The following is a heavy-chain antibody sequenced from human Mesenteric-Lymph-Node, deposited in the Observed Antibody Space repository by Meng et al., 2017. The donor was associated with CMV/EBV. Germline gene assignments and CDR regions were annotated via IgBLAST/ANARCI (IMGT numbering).Heavy chain of an antibody. CDR1: GFTFSNAW. D-gene: IGHD2-2*01. Sequence: GGSLRLSCAASGFTFSNAWMSWVRQAPGKGLEWVGRIKSKTDGGTTDYAAPVKGRFTISRDDSKNTLYLQMNSLKTEDTAVYYCTTGDGCSSTSCYHYYYYGMDVWGQGTTITVSS. CDR2: IKSKTDGGTT. J-gene: IGHJ6*02. CDR3: TTGDGCSSTSCYHYYYYGMDV. V-gene: IGHV3-15*01.